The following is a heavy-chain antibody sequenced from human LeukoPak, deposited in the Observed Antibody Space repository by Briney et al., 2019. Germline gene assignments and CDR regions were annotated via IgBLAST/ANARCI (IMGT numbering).Heavy chain of an antibody. CDR1: GGSIRSYY. CDR3: ARRVTIFGVVPDTYYFDY. CDR2: IYYSGST. D-gene: IGHD3-3*01. Sequence: MSSETLSLTCTVSGGSIRSYYWDWIRQPPGKGLEWIGSIYYSGSTYYNPSLKSRVTISVDTSKNQFSLKLSSVTAADTAVYYCARRVTIFGVVPDTYYFDYWGQGTLVTVSS. V-gene: IGHV4-39*01. J-gene: IGHJ4*02.